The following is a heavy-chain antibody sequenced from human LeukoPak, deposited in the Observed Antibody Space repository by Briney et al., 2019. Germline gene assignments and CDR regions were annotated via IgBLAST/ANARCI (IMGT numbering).Heavy chain of an antibody. D-gene: IGHD3-10*02. CDR3: ARAYDYVFDY. CDR1: GITVSGSY. CDR2: IYSGGDT. Sequence: PGGSLRLSCAASGITVSGSYTTWVRQAPGKGLEWVSYIYSGGDTSYADSVKGRFTISRDNSKNTLYLQMNSLRAEDTAVYYCARAYDYVFDYWGQGTLVTVSS. J-gene: IGHJ4*02. V-gene: IGHV3-53*01.